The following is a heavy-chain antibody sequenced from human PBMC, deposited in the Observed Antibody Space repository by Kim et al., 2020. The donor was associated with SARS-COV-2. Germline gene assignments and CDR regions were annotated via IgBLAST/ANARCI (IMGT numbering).Heavy chain of an antibody. CDR3: ARARKCGSVCEFDY. CDR1: GFTLSDHY. J-gene: IGHJ4*02. D-gene: IGHD6-19*01. CDR2: ISDKAHSYTT. Sequence: GGSLRLSCAASGFTLSDHYMDWVRQAPGKGLEWVGRISDKAHSYTTEYAASVKGRFTISSDVSANSLFLQMNGLNTEDTALYYCARARKCGSVCEFDYWGQEILLTVPS. V-gene: IGHV3-72*01.